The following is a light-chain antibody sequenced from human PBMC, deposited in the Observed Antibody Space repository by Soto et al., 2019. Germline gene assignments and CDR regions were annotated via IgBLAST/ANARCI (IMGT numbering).Light chain of an antibody. CDR2: DNN. Sequence: QSVLTQPPSVSAAPGHEVTISCSGSSSNIGTYYVSWYQQLPGTAPKLLIYDNNKRPSVIPDRFSGSKSGASATLGIAGLQTGDEADYYCGTWDSSLRVYVFGTGTKLTVL. V-gene: IGLV1-51*01. CDR3: GTWDSSLRVYV. J-gene: IGLJ1*01. CDR1: SSNIGTYY.